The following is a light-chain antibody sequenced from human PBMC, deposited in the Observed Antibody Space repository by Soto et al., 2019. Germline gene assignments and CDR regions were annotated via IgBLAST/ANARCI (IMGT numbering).Light chain of an antibody. CDR2: GNN. CDR3: QSFDSSLSAYG. J-gene: IGLJ1*01. V-gene: IGLV1-40*01. CDR1: SSNIGAGRD. Sequence: QSVLTQPPSVSAAPGQKVTISCSGSSSNIGAGRDIHWYQQLPGTAPRLLIYGNNNRPSGVPDRFSASKSGTSASLATIGLQAEDEADFYCQSFDSSLSAYGFGTGTKVTVL.